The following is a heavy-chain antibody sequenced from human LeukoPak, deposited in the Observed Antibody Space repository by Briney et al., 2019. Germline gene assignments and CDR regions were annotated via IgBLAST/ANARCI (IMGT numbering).Heavy chain of an antibody. J-gene: IGHJ6*03. CDR1: GDSISIYY. CDR3: ARGRVSSSTYYSTYYYYFYMDV. Sequence: SETLSLTCSVPGDSISIYYWSWIRQPPGKGLEWIGYIDHTGSTNYNPSLNSRVTISRDTSKNHFSLKLSSLTAADTAVYFCARGRVSSSTYYSTYYYYFYMDVWGKGTTVTVSS. V-gene: IGHV4-59*01. D-gene: IGHD4-11*01. CDR2: IDHTGST.